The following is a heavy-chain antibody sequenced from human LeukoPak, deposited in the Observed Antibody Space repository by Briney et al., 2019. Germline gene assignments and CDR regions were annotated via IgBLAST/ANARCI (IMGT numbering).Heavy chain of an antibody. CDR1: GGSISSYY. V-gene: IGHV4-59*01. D-gene: IGHD3-10*01. J-gene: IGHJ6*02. CDR3: ARDDSSGDI. Sequence: SETLSLTCTVSGGSISSYYWSWIRQPPGKGLEWIGYIYYSGSTNYNPSLKSRVTISVDTSKNQFSLKLSSVTAADTAVYYCARDDSSGDIWGQGTTVTVSS. CDR2: IYYSGST.